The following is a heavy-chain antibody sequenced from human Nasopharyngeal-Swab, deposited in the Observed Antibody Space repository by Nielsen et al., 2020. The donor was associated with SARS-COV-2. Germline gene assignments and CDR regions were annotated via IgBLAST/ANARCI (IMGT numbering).Heavy chain of an antibody. Sequence: GESLKISCAASGFTFSSYAMSWVRQAPGKGLEWVSAISGSGGSTYYADSVKGRFTISRDNSKNTLYLQMNSLRAEDTAVYYCAKDGGNSPYYYYGMDVWGQETTVTVSS. V-gene: IGHV3-23*01. J-gene: IGHJ6*02. CDR1: GFTFSSYA. CDR3: AKDGGNSPYYYYGMDV. CDR2: ISGSGGST. D-gene: IGHD4-23*01.